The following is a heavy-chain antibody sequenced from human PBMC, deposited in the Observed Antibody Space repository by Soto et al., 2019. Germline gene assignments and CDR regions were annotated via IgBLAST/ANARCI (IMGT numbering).Heavy chain of an antibody. CDR1: GFTFRTYT. CDR3: ARDRGYDAHDYYYNAMDV. V-gene: IGHV3-21*01. CDR2: IRGFSPYT. Sequence: GGSLRLSCVASGFTFRTYTMNWVRQAPGKGLEWVSGIRGFSPYTFYAESVKGRFTISRDNAKNSLYLQMNSLGVEDTAVYYCARDRGYDAHDYYYNAMDVWGQGATVTVSS. D-gene: IGHD2-15*01. J-gene: IGHJ6*02.